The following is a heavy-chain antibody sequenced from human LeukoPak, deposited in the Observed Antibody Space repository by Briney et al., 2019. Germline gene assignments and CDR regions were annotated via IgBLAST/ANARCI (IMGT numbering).Heavy chain of an antibody. V-gene: IGHV4-59*01. Sequence: SETLSLTCTVSGGSISSYSWSWIRQPPGKGLEWIGWIYTTGRPNYNPSLKSRVTISVDTSKNQFSPKLSSVTAADTVVYYCARVASWGDTAMALDYWGQGTLVTVSS. CDR1: GGSISSYS. CDR3: ARVASWGDTAMALDY. CDR2: IYTTGRP. J-gene: IGHJ4*02. D-gene: IGHD5-18*01.